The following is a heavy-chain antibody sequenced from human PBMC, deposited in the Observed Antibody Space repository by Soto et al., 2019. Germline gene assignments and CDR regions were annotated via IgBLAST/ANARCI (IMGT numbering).Heavy chain of an antibody. Sequence: GGSLRLSCVASGFSFSSYAMAWVRQAPGRGLEWVSVISGSDGSTYYADSVKGRFTISRDNSKNTLYLQMNSLRAEDTAVYYCAKDRERDAWYEDYWGQGTLVTVSS. CDR2: ISGSDGST. CDR1: GFSFSSYA. CDR3: AKDRERDAWYEDY. V-gene: IGHV3-23*01. D-gene: IGHD6-13*01. J-gene: IGHJ4*02.